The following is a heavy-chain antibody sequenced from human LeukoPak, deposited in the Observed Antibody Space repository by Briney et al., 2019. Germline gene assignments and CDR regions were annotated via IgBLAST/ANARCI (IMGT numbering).Heavy chain of an antibody. Sequence: GGSLRLSCAASGFTFSSYDMHWVRQAPGKGLEWVAVISYDGSNKCYADSVKGRFTISRDNSKNTLYLQMNSLRPEDTAVYYCAKTLFWSGYDYWGQGTLVTVSS. CDR3: AKTLFWSGYDY. CDR1: GFTFSSYD. D-gene: IGHD3-3*01. CDR2: ISYDGSNK. V-gene: IGHV3-30*18. J-gene: IGHJ4*02.